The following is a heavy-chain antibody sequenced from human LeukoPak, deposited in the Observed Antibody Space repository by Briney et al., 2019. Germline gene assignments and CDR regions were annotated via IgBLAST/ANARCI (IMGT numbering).Heavy chain of an antibody. CDR3: AVDSGSYP. V-gene: IGHV4-4*07. CDR1: ADSISSYY. D-gene: IGHD1-26*01. CDR2: IHPSGST. J-gene: IGHJ5*02. Sequence: SETLSLTCTVSADSISSYYWSWVRQPAGEGLEWIGRIHPSGSTIYNPSLKSRVTMSLDTSKNQFSLELSSVTAADTAVYYCAVDSGSYPWGQGTLVTVSS.